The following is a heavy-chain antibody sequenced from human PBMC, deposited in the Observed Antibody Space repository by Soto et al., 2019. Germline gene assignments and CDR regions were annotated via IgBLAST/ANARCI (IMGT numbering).Heavy chain of an antibody. CDR2: IYWDDVK. D-gene: IGHD3-16*01. V-gene: IGHV2-5*02. Sequence: QITLKESGPALVKPTQTLTLACTFSGFSLSTRGVGVGWIRQPPGKALEWLALIYWDDVKHYSPSLMSRLTITKATPKNQVALTMTNMDPVDTATYYCAHKGGGDRILDYWGQGTLVTVSS. CDR3: AHKGGGDRILDY. CDR1: GFSLSTRGVG. J-gene: IGHJ4*02.